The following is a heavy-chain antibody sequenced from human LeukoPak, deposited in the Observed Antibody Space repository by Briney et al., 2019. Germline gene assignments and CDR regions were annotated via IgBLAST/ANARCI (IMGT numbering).Heavy chain of an antibody. V-gene: IGHV3-53*01. D-gene: IGHD5-12*01. Sequence: PGGSLRLSCAASGFSVSTNYMSWVRQAPGKGLEWVSVIYNSGDTYYADSVKGRFTISRDNSKNTLYLQMNSLRAEDTAVYYCAREENDIVLTSYYFDYWGQGTLVTVSS. J-gene: IGHJ4*02. CDR1: GFSVSTNY. CDR2: IYNSGDT. CDR3: AREENDIVLTSYYFDY.